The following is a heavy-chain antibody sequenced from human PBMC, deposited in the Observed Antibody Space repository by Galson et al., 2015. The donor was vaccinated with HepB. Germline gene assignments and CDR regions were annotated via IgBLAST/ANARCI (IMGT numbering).Heavy chain of an antibody. CDR2: IDWDDDK. V-gene: IGHV2-70*11. CDR3: ARSNVLLWFGELSLSWFDP. Sequence: PALVKPTQTLTLTCTFSGFSLSTSGMCVSWIRQPPGKALEWLARIDWDDDKYYSTSLKTRLTISKDTSKNQVVLTMTNMDPVDTATYYCARSNVLLWFGELSLSWFDPWGQGTLVTVSS. D-gene: IGHD3-10*01. CDR1: GFSLSTSGMC. J-gene: IGHJ5*02.